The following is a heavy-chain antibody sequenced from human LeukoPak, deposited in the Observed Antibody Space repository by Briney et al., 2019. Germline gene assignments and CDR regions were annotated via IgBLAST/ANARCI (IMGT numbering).Heavy chain of an antibody. J-gene: IGHJ3*02. V-gene: IGHV4-59*01. D-gene: IGHD5-12*01. CDR3: ARYTPKKMLNGLRTFDI. Sequence: PSETLSLTCAVYGGSISSYYWSWIRQPPGKGLEWIGYIFYSGSTNYNPSLKSRVTISEDTTKNQFSLNLTSVTAADTAVYYCARYTPKKMLNGLRTFDIWGQGTMVTVSS. CDR2: IFYSGST. CDR1: GGSISSYY.